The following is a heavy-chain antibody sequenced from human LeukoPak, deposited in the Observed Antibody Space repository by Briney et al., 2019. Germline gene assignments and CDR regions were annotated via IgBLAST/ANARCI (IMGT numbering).Heavy chain of an antibody. D-gene: IGHD2-15*01. J-gene: IGHJ4*02. V-gene: IGHV3-21*01. Sequence: GGSLRLSCAASGLTFSSYSMNWVRQVPGKGLEWVSSISGSSSYIYYADSVKGRFTISRDNAKKSLWLQMNSLRAEDTAVYYCAIGYCSSDNCPDYWGQGTLVPVSS. CDR1: GLTFSSYS. CDR3: AIGYCSSDNCPDY. CDR2: ISGSSSYI.